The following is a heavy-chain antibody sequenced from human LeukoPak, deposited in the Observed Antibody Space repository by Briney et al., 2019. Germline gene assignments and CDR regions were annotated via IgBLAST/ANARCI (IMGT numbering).Heavy chain of an antibody. J-gene: IGHJ4*02. D-gene: IGHD3-22*01. CDR3: ARVLGGYYYANFDY. CDR2: ISSSSSTI. Sequence: GGSLRLSCAASGFTFSSYSMNWVRQAPGKGLEWVSYISSSSSTIYYADSVKGRFTISRDNAKNSLYLQMNSLRAEDTAVYYCARVLGGYYYANFDYWGQGTLVTVSS. V-gene: IGHV3-48*04. CDR1: GFTFSSYS.